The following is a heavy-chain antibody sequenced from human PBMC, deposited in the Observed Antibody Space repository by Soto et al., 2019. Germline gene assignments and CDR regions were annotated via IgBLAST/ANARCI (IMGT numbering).Heavy chain of an antibody. Sequence: ASVKVSCKASGFTFSNYGLNWVRQAPGQGLEWMGWVSANNGHTNYAQNLQGRVSMTTDTSTSTAYMELRGLTFNDTAVYYCARDIESVTAKHFFYYYAMDVWGQGTTVTVSS. CDR3: ARDIESVTAKHFFYYYAMDV. CDR1: GFTFSNYG. V-gene: IGHV1-18*01. D-gene: IGHD2-8*01. J-gene: IGHJ6*02. CDR2: VSANNGHT.